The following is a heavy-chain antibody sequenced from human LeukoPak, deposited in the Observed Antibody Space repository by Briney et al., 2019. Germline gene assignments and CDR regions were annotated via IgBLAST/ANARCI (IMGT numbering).Heavy chain of an antibody. CDR1: GGSISRGGYS. CDR3: ARRPVYVVVKNWYFDL. Sequence: PSETLSLTCAVSGGSISRGGYSWSWIRQPPGKGLEWIGYFYYSGSTYYNPSLKSRVTISLDTSKNQLSLKLSSVTAADTAVYYCARRPVYVVVKNWYFDLWGRGTLVTVSS. V-gene: IGHV4-30-4*07. D-gene: IGHD3-22*01. J-gene: IGHJ2*01. CDR2: FYYSGST.